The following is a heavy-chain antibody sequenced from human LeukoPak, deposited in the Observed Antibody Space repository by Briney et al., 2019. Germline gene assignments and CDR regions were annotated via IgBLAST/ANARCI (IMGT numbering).Heavy chain of an antibody. V-gene: IGHV1-8*01. J-gene: IGHJ5*02. Sequence: ASVKVSCKASGYTFTSYDINWVRQATGQGLEWMGWMNPNSGNTGYAQKFQGRVTMTRNTSISTAYMELSSLRSEDTAVYYCARAPIVVVPAATNWFDPWGQGTLVTVSS. CDR3: ARAPIVVVPAATNWFDP. D-gene: IGHD2-2*01. CDR2: MNPNSGNT. CDR1: GYTFTSYD.